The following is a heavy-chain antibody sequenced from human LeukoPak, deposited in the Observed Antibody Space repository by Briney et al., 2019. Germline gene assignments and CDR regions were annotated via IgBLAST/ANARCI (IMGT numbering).Heavy chain of an antibody. CDR2: INPSGGST. D-gene: IGHD3-22*01. J-gene: IGHJ3*02. Sequence: ASVKVSCKASGYTFTGYYMHWVRQAPGQGLEWMGIINPSGGSTSYAQKFQGRVTMTRDMSTSTVYMELSSLRSEDTAVYYCARDFVHYYDSSGFKDLGAFDIWGQGTMVTVSS. CDR3: ARDFVHYYDSSGFKDLGAFDI. CDR1: GYTFTGYY. V-gene: IGHV1-46*01.